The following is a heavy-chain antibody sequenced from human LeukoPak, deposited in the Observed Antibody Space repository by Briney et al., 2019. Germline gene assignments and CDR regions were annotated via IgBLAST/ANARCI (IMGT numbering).Heavy chain of an antibody. Sequence: GGSLRLSCAASGFTFSSYEMDWVRQAPGKGLEWVSYISSSGSTIYYADSVKGRFTISRDNAKNSLYLQLNSLRVEDTAVYYCASRIVGTPDYFDYWGQGTLVTVSS. D-gene: IGHD1-26*01. CDR2: ISSSGSTI. V-gene: IGHV3-48*03. J-gene: IGHJ4*02. CDR3: ASRIVGTPDYFDY. CDR1: GFTFSSYE.